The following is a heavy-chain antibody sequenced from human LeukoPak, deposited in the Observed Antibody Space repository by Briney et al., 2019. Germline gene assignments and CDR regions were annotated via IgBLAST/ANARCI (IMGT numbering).Heavy chain of an antibody. CDR2: IKEDGSEK. Sequence: GGSLRLFCAASGFIFSNHWMSWVRQASGKGLEWVANIKEDGSEKYYVDSVKGRFTISRDNAKNSLYRQMNSLRAEDTAVYYCAKYNSGAFDIWGQGTMVTVSS. CDR3: AKYNSGAFDI. D-gene: IGHD1-20*01. CDR1: GFIFSNHW. J-gene: IGHJ3*02. V-gene: IGHV3-7*01.